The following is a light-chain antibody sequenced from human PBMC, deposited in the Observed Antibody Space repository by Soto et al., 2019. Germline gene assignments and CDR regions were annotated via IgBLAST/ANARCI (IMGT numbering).Light chain of an antibody. CDR1: NSDVGGYNY. J-gene: IGLJ1*01. Sequence: QSVLTQPASVSGSPGQSITISCTGTNSDVGGYNYVSWYQQHPGKAPKLLIYDVSSRPSGLSNRFSGSKSGNTASLIISGLQAEDEADYYCPSYTNSITSVFGSGTKATV. CDR2: DVS. V-gene: IGLV2-14*03. CDR3: PSYTNSITSV.